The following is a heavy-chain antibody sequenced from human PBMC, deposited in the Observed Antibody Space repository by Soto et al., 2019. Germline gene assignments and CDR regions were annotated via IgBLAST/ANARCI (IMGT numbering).Heavy chain of an antibody. CDR2: IHQNGGI. D-gene: IGHD1-26*01. Sequence: SETLSLTCAVSRGSFSGYSWSWTRQPPGKGLEWIGEIHQNGGINYNPSLKSRVTISVDMSKNEFSLRLTSVTAADTAIYYCARGGMDWGQGSLVTVS. CDR1: RGSFSGYS. J-gene: IGHJ4*02. V-gene: IGHV4-34*01. CDR3: ARGGMD.